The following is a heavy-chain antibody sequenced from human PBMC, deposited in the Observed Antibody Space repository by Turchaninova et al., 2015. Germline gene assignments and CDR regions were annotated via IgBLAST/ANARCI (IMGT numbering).Heavy chain of an antibody. Sequence: QVHLQESGPGLVKPSATLSLTCAVSGGSISTSDWWNWVRQPPGKGLEWIGESYHTGTTTYNPSLESRGPRSVDESKRHFSLQVTSGTAADTAGYYCARVPTGGGSSYGGAMDVWGQGNTVTVSS. V-gene: IGHV4-4*02. CDR2: SYHTGTT. J-gene: IGHJ6*02. D-gene: IGHD5-18*01. CDR1: GGSISTSDW. CDR3: ARVPTGGGSSYGGAMDV.